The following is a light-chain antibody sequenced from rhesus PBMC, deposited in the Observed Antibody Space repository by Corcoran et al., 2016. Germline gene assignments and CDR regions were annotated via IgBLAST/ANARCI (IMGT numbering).Light chain of an antibody. Sequence: DIQMSQSPSSLSASVGDKVTITCRASQDISNSLAWSQQKPGKAPKLLMYAVSTLEAGVPSRFSGSRSGPDFTLPLNSLQPEDFATYFCHQGYTTPFTFGPGTKLDIK. CDR1: QDISNS. CDR3: HQGYTTPFT. J-gene: IGKJ3*01. CDR2: AVS. V-gene: IGKV1-33*02.